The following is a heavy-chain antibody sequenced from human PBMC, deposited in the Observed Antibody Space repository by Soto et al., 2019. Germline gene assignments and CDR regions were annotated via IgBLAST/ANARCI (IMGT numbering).Heavy chain of an antibody. CDR2: TYYRSKWYN. D-gene: IGHD6-13*01. J-gene: IGHJ4*02. V-gene: IGHV6-1*01. CDR3: ARAHQHGSSWPIDY. Sequence: XQTLSLTCASSGYSVSSNSAAWNLIRQSPSRGLEWLGRTYYRSKWYNDYAVSVKSRITINPDTSKNQFSLQLNSVTPEDTAVYYCARAHQHGSSWPIDYWGQGTLVTVSS. CDR1: GYSVSSNSAA.